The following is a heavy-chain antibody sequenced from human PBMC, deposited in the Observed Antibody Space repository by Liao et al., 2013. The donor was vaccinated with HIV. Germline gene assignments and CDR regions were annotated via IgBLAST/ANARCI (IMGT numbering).Heavy chain of an antibody. Sequence: QVQLQESGSGLVKPSETLSLTCTVSGGSISSYYWSWIRQPPGKGLEWIGYIYYTGSTNYNPSLKSRVTISVDTSKNQFSLKLSSVTAADTAVYYCAGAAAGTPYWGQGTLVTVSS. CDR2: IYYTGST. CDR3: AGAAAGTPY. CDR1: GGSISSYY. J-gene: IGHJ4*02. D-gene: IGHD6-13*01. V-gene: IGHV4-59*12.